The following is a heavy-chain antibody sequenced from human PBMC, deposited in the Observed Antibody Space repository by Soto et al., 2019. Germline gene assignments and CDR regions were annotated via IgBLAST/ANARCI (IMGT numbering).Heavy chain of an antibody. V-gene: IGHV3-23*01. CDR1: GFAFSNFA. CDR3: AAPRAAVPHTRYFDP. Sequence: EAQLLESGGGLVQPGGSLRLSCAASGFAFSNFAMSWVRQAPGKGLEWVSAIGSGSRGTHYAESVEDRFTISRDDSKNTLYLQLNRLTAADTAVYYCAAPRAAVPHTRYFDPWGQGTPVTVS. J-gene: IGHJ5*02. CDR2: IGSGSRGT. D-gene: IGHD6-13*01.